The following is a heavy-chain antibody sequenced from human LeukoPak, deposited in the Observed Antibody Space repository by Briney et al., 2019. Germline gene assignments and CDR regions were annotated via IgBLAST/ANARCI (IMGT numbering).Heavy chain of an antibody. V-gene: IGHV1-69*04. Sequence: ASVKVSCKASGGTFSSYAISWVRQAPGQGLEWMGRIIPILDIANYAQKFQGRVTITADKSTSTAYMELSSLRSEDTAVYYCARDPAATAGVAAAGSYYFDYWGQGTPVTVSS. J-gene: IGHJ4*02. CDR3: ARDPAATAGVAAAGSYYFDY. CDR1: GGTFSSYA. D-gene: IGHD6-13*01. CDR2: IIPILDIA.